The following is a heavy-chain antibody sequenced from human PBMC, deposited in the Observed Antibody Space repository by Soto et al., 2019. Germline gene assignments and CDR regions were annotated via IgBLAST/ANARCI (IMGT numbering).Heavy chain of an antibody. CDR1: GFTFSSYW. CDR3: ARERLYSSSWYGSWAYYYYGMDV. Sequence: GGSLRLSCAASGFTFSSYWMSCVRQAPGKGLEWVANIKQDGSEKYYVDSVKGRFTISRDNDKNSLYLQMNSLRAEDTAVYYCARERLYSSSWYGSWAYYYYGMDVWGQGTKVTASS. V-gene: IGHV3-7*01. CDR2: IKQDGSEK. J-gene: IGHJ6*02. D-gene: IGHD6-13*01.